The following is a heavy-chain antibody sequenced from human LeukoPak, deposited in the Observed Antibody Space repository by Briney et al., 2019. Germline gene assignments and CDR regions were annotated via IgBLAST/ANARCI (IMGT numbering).Heavy chain of an antibody. J-gene: IGHJ3*02. CDR3: ARGGGATYYYDSSGYSDAFDI. D-gene: IGHD3-22*01. Sequence: ASVKVSCKASGYTFTGYYMHWVRQAPGQGLEWMGWINPNSGGTNYAQKFQGWVTMTSDTSISTAYMELSRLRSDDTAVYYCARGGGATYYYDSSGYSDAFDIWGQGTMVTVPS. CDR2: INPNSGGT. CDR1: GYTFTGYY. V-gene: IGHV1-2*04.